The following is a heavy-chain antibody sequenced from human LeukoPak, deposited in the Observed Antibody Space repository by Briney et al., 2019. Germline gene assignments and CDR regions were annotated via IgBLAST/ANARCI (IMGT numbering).Heavy chain of an antibody. V-gene: IGHV3-21*04. D-gene: IGHD3-10*01. CDR2: ISSSSSYI. J-gene: IGHJ3*02. CDR1: GFTFSSYS. Sequence: GGSLRLSCAASGFTFSSYSMNWVRQAPGKGLEWVSSISSSSSYIYYADSVKGRFTISRDNAKNSLYLQMNSLRAEDTALYYCAKVTTFGRYDAFDIWGQGTMVTVSS. CDR3: AKVTTFGRYDAFDI.